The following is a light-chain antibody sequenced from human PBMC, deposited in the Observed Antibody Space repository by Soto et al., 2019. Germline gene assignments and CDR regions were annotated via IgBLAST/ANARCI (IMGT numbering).Light chain of an antibody. CDR2: DVS. Sequence: QSALTQPRSVSGSPGQSVTISCTGTSSDVGGYNYVSWYQQHPGKAPKLMIYDVSKRPSGVPDRFSGSKCGNTASLTISGLQAEDEADYYCCSYAGSPYVFGTGTKLTVL. V-gene: IGLV2-11*01. CDR3: CSYAGSPYV. J-gene: IGLJ1*01. CDR1: SSDVGGYNY.